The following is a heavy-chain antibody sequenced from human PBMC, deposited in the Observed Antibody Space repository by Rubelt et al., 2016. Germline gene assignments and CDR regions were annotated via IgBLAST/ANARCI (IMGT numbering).Heavy chain of an antibody. CDR1: GFTFSSYS. Sequence: EVQLVESGGGLVQPGGSLRLSCAASGFTFSSYSMNWVRQAPGKGLVWVSRIKSDGSSTSYADSVKGRFTISRDNAKNTLSLQRNSRVADETAVYYCARVVFYGSGNALAYWGQGALVTVSS. J-gene: IGHJ4*02. V-gene: IGHV3-74*02. D-gene: IGHD3-10*01. CDR2: IKSDGSST. CDR3: ARVVFYGSGNALAY.